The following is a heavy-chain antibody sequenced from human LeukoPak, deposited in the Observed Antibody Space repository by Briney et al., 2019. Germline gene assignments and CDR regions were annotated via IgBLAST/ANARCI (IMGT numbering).Heavy chain of an antibody. V-gene: IGHV1-18*01. J-gene: IGHJ4*02. D-gene: IGHD3-22*01. CDR3: GRVTTSRAGTHFDI. CDR2: ISVYNGNT. CDR1: GYTFTSYI. Sequence: APVKLSCKASGYTFTSYIITWVRQAPGQGLEWIGWISVYNGNTNYAQKLQGRVTMTTDTSTTTAYMELRSLRSDDTAVYYCGRVTTSRAGTHFDIWGQGTLVTVSS.